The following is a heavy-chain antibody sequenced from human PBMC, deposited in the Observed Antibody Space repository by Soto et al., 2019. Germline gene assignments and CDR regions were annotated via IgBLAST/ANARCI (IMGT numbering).Heavy chain of an antibody. J-gene: IGHJ4*02. Sequence: GGSLRLSCAASGFTFSSYGMHWVRQAPGKGLEWVAVIWYDGSNKYYADSVKGRFTISRDNSKNTLYLQMNSLRAEDTAVYYCARADDGSGSYFDYWGQGTLVTVSS. CDR3: ARADDGSGSYFDY. CDR1: GFTFSSYG. V-gene: IGHV3-33*08. D-gene: IGHD3-10*01. CDR2: IWYDGSNK.